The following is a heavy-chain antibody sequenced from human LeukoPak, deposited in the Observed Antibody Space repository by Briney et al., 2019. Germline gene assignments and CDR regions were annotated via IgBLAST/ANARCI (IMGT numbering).Heavy chain of an antibody. CDR3: ARGPQQPGYCSNGICYHAEYFQH. V-gene: IGHV4-4*07. Sequence: SDTLSLTCTLSGGPLSSYYWSWIRQPGGKGREWLRRIYTSGSTNDNPSLKSRITMSVDTSKNQFSLKLSSVTAADTAVYYCARGPQQPGYCSNGICYHAEYFQHWGQGTLVTVSS. CDR1: GGPLSSYY. D-gene: IGHD2-8*01. CDR2: IYTSGST. J-gene: IGHJ1*01.